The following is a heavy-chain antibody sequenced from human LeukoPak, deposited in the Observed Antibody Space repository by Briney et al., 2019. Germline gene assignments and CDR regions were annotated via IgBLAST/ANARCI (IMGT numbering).Heavy chain of an antibody. Sequence: ASVKVSCKASGCTFSNFGISWVRQAPGQGLEWMGWISGNNDNPNYGQKFQGRLTVTTDSSTSTAYMELRNLRSDDTAVYYCARDGTSTDDYWGQGTLVTVSS. J-gene: IGHJ4*02. V-gene: IGHV1-18*01. CDR3: ARDGTSTDDY. CDR2: ISGNNDNP. D-gene: IGHD2-2*01. CDR1: GCTFSNFG.